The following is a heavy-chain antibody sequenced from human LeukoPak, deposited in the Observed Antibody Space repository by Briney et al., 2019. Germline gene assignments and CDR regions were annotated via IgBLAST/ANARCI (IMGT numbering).Heavy chain of an antibody. J-gene: IGHJ4*02. Sequence: SETLSLTCTVSGGSISSSSSYWGWIRQPPGKGLEWIGSIYYSGTTYYNPSLKSRVTISVDTSKNQFSLKLSSVTAADTAVYYCARHRGSGSFYVDFDYWGQGTLSPSPQ. V-gene: IGHV4-39*01. CDR3: ARHRGSGSFYVDFDY. CDR1: GGSISSSSSY. CDR2: IYYSGTT. D-gene: IGHD3-10*01.